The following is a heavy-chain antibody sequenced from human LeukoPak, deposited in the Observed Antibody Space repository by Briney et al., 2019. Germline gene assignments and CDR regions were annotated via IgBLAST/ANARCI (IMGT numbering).Heavy chain of an antibody. J-gene: IGHJ4*02. CDR3: ARAPSGCGGTCAFDS. Sequence: SETLSLTCAVYGGSFSGYYWSWIRQPPGKGLEWIGEINHSGSTNYNPSLKSRVTISVDTSKNQFSLKLTSVTAADTAVYFCARAPSGCGGTCAFDSWGQGTLVTVSS. CDR2: INHSGST. V-gene: IGHV4-34*01. CDR1: GGSFSGYY. D-gene: IGHD2-15*01.